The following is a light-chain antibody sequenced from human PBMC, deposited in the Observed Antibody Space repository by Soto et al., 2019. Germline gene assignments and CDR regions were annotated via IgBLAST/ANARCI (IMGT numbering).Light chain of an antibody. CDR2: KAT. J-gene: IGKJ2*01. V-gene: IGKV1-5*03. CDR1: QTISSR. CDR3: QQYTEFQYT. Sequence: DIPMTQSPSSLSASVGDRVTITCRASQTISSRLAWYQQKPGQAPKLLIYKATNLQTGVASRFSGSGSGTEFSLTISSLQPDDFAVYYCQQYTEFQYTFGQGTRLDI.